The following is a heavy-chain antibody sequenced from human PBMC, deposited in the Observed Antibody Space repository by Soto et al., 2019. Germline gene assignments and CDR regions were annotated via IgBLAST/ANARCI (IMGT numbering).Heavy chain of an antibody. D-gene: IGHD2-2*01. CDR3: AKDSGGFCSTISCYYFDY. J-gene: IGHJ4*02. V-gene: IGHV3-23*01. CDR1: GFTFSSHA. Sequence: EVQLLESGGALVQPGGSLRLSCGASGFTFSSHAMSWVRQAPGKGLEWVSAISGSGGNTYHADSVKGRFSISRDNSKNTLYLQMNSLRAEDTALYYCAKDSGGFCSTISCYYFDYWGQGTLVTVSS. CDR2: ISGSGGNT.